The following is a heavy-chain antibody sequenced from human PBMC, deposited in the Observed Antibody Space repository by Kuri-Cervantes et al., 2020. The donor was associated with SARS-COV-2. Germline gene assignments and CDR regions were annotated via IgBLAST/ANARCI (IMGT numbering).Heavy chain of an antibody. CDR1: GGSISSGGYY. J-gene: IGHJ4*02. CDR3: ARSVCSGGSCRLKGGPYYFDY. Sequence: LTLSCTVSGGSISSGGYYWSWIRQPPGKGLEWIGYIYHSGSTYYNPPLKSRVTISVDRSKNQFSLKLRSVTAADTAVYYCARSVCSGGSCRLKGGPYYFDYWGQGTLVTVSS. V-gene: IGHV4-30-2*01. CDR2: IYHSGST. D-gene: IGHD2-15*01.